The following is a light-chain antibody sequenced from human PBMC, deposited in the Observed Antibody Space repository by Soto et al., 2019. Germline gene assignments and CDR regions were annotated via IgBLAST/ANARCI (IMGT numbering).Light chain of an antibody. Sequence: DIQMTQSPSSLSASVGDRVIITCRASQFINSNLNWYQQKPGKAPKLLIYPASNLQTGVPSRFSARGSGTAFSLTISSLQLEDAATYYCQQSHSTPLTFGGGTKVQIK. J-gene: IGKJ4*01. CDR1: QFINSN. CDR2: PAS. V-gene: IGKV1-39*01. CDR3: QQSHSTPLT.